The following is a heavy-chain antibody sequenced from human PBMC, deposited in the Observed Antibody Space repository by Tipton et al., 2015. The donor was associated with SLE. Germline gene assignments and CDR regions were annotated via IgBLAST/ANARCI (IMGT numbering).Heavy chain of an antibody. J-gene: IGHJ3*02. Sequence: QSGAEVRKPGASVKVSCKASGDTFTRYEINWVRQAPGQGLEWMGWMNPNNGNTRYGQKFQGRVTMTRNTSISTAYMELSSLRFEDTAVYYCARGLFYYDYWSVTMGAFDIWGQGTMVTVSS. V-gene: IGHV1-8*01. CDR2: MNPNNGNT. CDR1: GDTFTRYE. D-gene: IGHD3-3*01. CDR3: ARGLFYYDYWSVTMGAFDI.